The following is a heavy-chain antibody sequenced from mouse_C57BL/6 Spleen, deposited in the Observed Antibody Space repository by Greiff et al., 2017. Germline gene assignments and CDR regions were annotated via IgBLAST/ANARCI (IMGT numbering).Heavy chain of an antibody. D-gene: IGHD1-1*01. Sequence: DVKLQESGGGLVKPGGSLKLSCAASGFTFSSYAMSWVRQTPEKRLEWVATISDGGSYTYYPDNVKGRFTISRDNAKNNLYLQMSHLKSEDTAMYYCARDPLLDWGQGTTLTVSS. V-gene: IGHV5-4*01. CDR1: GFTFSSYA. J-gene: IGHJ2*01. CDR3: ARDPLLD. CDR2: ISDGGSYT.